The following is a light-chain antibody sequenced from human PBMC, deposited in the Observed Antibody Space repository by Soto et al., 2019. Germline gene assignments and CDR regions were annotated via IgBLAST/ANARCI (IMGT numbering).Light chain of an antibody. CDR3: QQYGNSPRT. J-gene: IGKJ5*01. CDR2: GTS. Sequence: EIVLTQSPGSLSLSPGHGATLSCRASQSINSNYLAWYQQKPGQAPRLLLYGTSSRAPGIPDRFSGTGSGTDFTLTISRLEPEDFAVYYCQQYGNSPRTFGQGTRLEIK. V-gene: IGKV3-20*01. CDR1: QSINSNY.